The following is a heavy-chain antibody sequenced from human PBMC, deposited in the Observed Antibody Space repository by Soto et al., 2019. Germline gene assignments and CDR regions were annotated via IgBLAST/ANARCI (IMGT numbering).Heavy chain of an antibody. CDR2: ISGGGGTA. CDR1: GFTFSSYA. V-gene: IGHV3-23*01. D-gene: IGHD2-2*01. Sequence: EVQLLESGGGLVQPGGSLRLSCVASGFTFSSYAMSWVRQAPGKGLEWVSAISGGGGTAYYADSVKGRFTISRDNSKNTLYLQMTSLRAEDTAVYYCAKLDCSSTPCYAGGSWFDPWGQGSLVTVSS. CDR3: AKLDCSSTPCYAGGSWFDP. J-gene: IGHJ5*02.